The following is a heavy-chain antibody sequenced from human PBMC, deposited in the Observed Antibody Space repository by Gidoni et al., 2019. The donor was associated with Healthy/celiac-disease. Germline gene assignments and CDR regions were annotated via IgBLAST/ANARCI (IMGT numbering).Heavy chain of an antibody. CDR2: IKSKTDGGTT. Sequence: EVQLVESGGGLVTPGGSLSLSCAASGFTFSNAWMSWVRQAPGKGLEWVGRIKSKTDGGTTDYAAPVKGRFTISRDDSKNTLYLQMNSLKTEDTAVYYCTAPGDGYPYYYYGMDVWGQGTTVTVSS. V-gene: IGHV3-15*01. CDR1: GFTFSNAW. CDR3: TAPGDGYPYYYYGMDV. J-gene: IGHJ6*02. D-gene: IGHD5-18*01.